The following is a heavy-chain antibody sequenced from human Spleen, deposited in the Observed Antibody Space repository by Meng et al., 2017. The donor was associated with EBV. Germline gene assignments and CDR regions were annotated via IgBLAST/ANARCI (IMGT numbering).Heavy chain of an antibody. CDR1: GVSISSSGYY. D-gene: IGHD3-22*01. V-gene: IGHV4-30-4*01. CDR2: IYYSGTT. CDR3: ARASYFYDTSAFDY. J-gene: IGHJ4*02. Sequence: QLRESGPGLVKPSQALSLTCAVSGVSISSSGYYWSWIRQPPGKGLEWIGYIYYSGTTYYNPSLKSRVTISVDTSKNHFSLKLNSVTAADTAVYYCARASYFYDTSAFDYWGQGTLVTVSS.